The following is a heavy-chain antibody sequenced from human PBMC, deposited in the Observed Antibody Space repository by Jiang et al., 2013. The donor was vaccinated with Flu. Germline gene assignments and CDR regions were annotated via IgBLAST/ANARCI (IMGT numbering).Heavy chain of an antibody. V-gene: IGHV4-4*02. D-gene: IGHD3-10*01. CDR2: T. Sequence: TNYNPSLKSRVTISVDKPKNQFSLKLSSVTAADTAVYYCAKLPSLWFGEYQTATGHIDYWGQGTLVTVSS. CDR3: AKLPSLWFGEYQTATGHIDY. J-gene: IGHJ4*02.